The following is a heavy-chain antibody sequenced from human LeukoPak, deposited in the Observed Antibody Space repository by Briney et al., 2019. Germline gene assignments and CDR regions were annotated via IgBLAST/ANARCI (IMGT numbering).Heavy chain of an antibody. CDR3: ARGDYKTYYFDY. J-gene: IGHJ4*02. D-gene: IGHD4-11*01. V-gene: IGHV1-46*01. CDR2: VNPSGGST. Sequence: ASVKVSCKASGYTFTSYYMHWVRQAPGQGLEWMGIVNPSGGSTSYAQKFQGRVAMTRDTSTSTVSIELSSLRSEDTAIYYCARGDYKTYYFDYWGRGTLVTVSS. CDR1: GYTFTSYY.